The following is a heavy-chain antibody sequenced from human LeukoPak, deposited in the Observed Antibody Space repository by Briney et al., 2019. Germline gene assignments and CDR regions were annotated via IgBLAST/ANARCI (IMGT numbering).Heavy chain of an antibody. Sequence: PGGSLRLSCAASGFTFSSYGMSWVRQAPGKGLEWVSAISGSGGSTYYADSAKGRFTISRDNSKNTLYLQMNSLRAEDTAVYYCAKGNKVKYYYYMDVWGKGTTVTVSS. CDR1: GFTFSSYG. CDR2: ISGSGGST. CDR3: AKGNKVKYYYYMDV. J-gene: IGHJ6*03. V-gene: IGHV3-23*01. D-gene: IGHD1/OR15-1a*01.